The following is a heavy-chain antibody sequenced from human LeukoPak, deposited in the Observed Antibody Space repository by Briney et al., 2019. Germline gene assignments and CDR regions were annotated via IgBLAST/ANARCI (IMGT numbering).Heavy chain of an antibody. CDR3: ARGSSSWYGEVGY. J-gene: IGHJ4*02. CDR2: ISSSSSTI. CDR1: GFTFSSYS. D-gene: IGHD6-13*01. V-gene: IGHV3-48*01. Sequence: GGSLRLSCAASGFTFSSYSMNWVRQAPGKGLEWVSYISSSSSTIYYADSVKGRFTISRDNAKNSLYLQMNSLRAEDTAVYYCARGSSSWYGEVGYWGQGTLVTVSS.